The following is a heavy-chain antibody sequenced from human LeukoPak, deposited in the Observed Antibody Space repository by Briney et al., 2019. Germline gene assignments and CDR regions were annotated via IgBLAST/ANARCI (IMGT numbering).Heavy chain of an antibody. J-gene: IGHJ5*02. CDR3: ARGAYSGSLPYTTEFDP. Sequence: GGSLRLSCAASGFTFSSYSMNWVRQAPGKGLEWVSSINSSSSYIYYADSVKGRFTISRDNAKNSLYLQMNSLRAEDTAVYYCARGAYSGSLPYTTEFDPWGQGTLVTVSS. V-gene: IGHV3-21*01. CDR1: GFTFSSYS. D-gene: IGHD1-26*01. CDR2: INSSSSYI.